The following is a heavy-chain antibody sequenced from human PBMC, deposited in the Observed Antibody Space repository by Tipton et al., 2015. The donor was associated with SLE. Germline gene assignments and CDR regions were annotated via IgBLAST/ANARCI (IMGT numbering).Heavy chain of an antibody. CDR2: ISHSGSA. Sequence: TLSLTCTVSGGSIRGYYWSWIRQPPGNGLEWIGCISHSGSAIYNPSLKSRVTISIDTSKNLVSLKVSSVTAADTAIYYCARGKVPDDFWSGSYYFDYWGQGTLVTVSS. CDR3: ARGKVPDDFWSGSYYFDY. J-gene: IGHJ4*02. V-gene: IGHV4-59*01. D-gene: IGHD3-3*01. CDR1: GGSIRGYY.